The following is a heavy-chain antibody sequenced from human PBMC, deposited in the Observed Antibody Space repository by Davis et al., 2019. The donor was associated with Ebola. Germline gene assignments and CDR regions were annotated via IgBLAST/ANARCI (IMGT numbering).Heavy chain of an antibody. CDR2: IYYSGST. Sequence: SETLSLTCTVSGGSISSSSYYWGWIRQPPGKGLEWIGSIYYSGSTYYNPSLKSRVTISVDTSKNQFSLKLSSVTAADTAVYFCAKPSGRDACNSNWFDSWGQGTLVTVSS. J-gene: IGHJ5*01. CDR1: GGSISSSSYY. CDR3: AKPSGRDACNSNWFDS. V-gene: IGHV4-39*01. D-gene: IGHD5-24*01.